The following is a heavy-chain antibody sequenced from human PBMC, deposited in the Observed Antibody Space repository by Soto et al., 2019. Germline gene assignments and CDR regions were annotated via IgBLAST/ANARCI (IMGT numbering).Heavy chain of an antibody. CDR3: TGEVASGY. D-gene: IGHD2-8*02. J-gene: IGHJ4*02. CDR2: ISRDGGTK. CDR1: GFTVSSYG. Sequence: QVQLVESGGGVVQPGRSLRLSCAASGFTVSSYGMHWVRQAPGKGLEWVAVISRDGGTKYYAVSVKGRFTISRDNSRNTLFLEMNSLRGDDMAVYYCTGEVASGYWGQGTLVTVSS. V-gene: IGHV3-30*03.